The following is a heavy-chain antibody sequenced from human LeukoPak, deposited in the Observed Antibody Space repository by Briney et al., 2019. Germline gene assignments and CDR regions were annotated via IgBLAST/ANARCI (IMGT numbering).Heavy chain of an antibody. Sequence: SETLSLTCAVYGGSFSGYYWSWIRQPPGKGLEWIGEINHSGSTNYNPSLKSRVTISVDTSKNQFSLKLSSVTAADTAVYYCASCSSGPNWFDPRGQGTLVTVSS. J-gene: IGHJ5*02. CDR1: GGSFSGYY. CDR3: ASCSSGPNWFDP. V-gene: IGHV4-34*01. CDR2: INHSGST. D-gene: IGHD6-19*01.